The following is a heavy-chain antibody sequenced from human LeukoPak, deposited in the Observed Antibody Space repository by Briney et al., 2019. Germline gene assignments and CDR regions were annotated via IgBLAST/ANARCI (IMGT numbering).Heavy chain of an antibody. Sequence: GGSLRLSCAASGFTFSSYGLSWVRQAPGKGLEWVSAISASGGSTYYADSVKGRFTISRDNSKNTLYLEMNSLRAEDTAVYYCAKVSGPFDSWGQGTLVTVSS. CDR1: GFTFSSYG. D-gene: IGHD5-12*01. V-gene: IGHV3-23*01. CDR3: AKVSGPFDS. J-gene: IGHJ4*02. CDR2: ISASGGST.